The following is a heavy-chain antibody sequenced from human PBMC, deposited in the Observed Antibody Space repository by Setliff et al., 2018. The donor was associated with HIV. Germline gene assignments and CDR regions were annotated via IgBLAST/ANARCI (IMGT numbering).Heavy chain of an antibody. CDR2: IHHSGST. CDR1: GGSIRSSNW. CDR3: ARGQPQGGRTSWSAFDI. D-gene: IGHD2-15*01. Sequence: PSETLSLTCVVSGGSIRSSNWWSWVRQPPGKGLEWIGEIHHSGSTNYNLSLKSRVTISVDKSKNQFSLNLRSVTAADTAMYYCARGQPQGGRTSWSAFDIWGHGTMVTVS. V-gene: IGHV4-4*02. J-gene: IGHJ3*02.